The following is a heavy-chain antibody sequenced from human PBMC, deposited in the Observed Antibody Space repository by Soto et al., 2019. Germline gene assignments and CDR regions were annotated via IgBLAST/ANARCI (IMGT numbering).Heavy chain of an antibody. CDR2: IYYSGST. Sequence: SETLSLTCTVSGGSISSYYWSWIRQPPGKGLEWVGYIYYSGSTNYNPSLKSRVTISVDTSKNQFSLKLSSVTAADTAVYYCARGLNWNYSRGLNWFDPWGQGTLVTVSS. CDR3: ARGLNWNYSRGLNWFDP. J-gene: IGHJ5*02. CDR1: GGSISSYY. D-gene: IGHD1-7*01. V-gene: IGHV4-59*01.